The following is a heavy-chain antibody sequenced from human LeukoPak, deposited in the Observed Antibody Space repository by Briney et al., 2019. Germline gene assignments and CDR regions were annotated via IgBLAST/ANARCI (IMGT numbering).Heavy chain of an antibody. CDR3: ARRGSSSWLVAFDI. CDR1: GGTFSSYA. V-gene: IGHV1-18*01. J-gene: IGHJ3*02. D-gene: IGHD6-13*01. Sequence: ASVKVSCKASGGTFSSYAISWVRQAPGQGLEWMGWISAYNGNTNYAQKLQGRVTMTTDTSTSTAYMELRSLRSDDTAVYYCARRGSSSWLVAFDIWGQGTMVTVSS. CDR2: ISAYNGNT.